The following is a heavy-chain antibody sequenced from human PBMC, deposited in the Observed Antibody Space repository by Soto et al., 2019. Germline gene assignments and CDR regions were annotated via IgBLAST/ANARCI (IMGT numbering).Heavy chain of an antibody. CDR2: IYWVADK. CDR1: GFSLTTSGVG. CDR3: AHRLLLAVFGLVTTTAIYFDF. Sequence: QITLNESGPTVVKPTETLTLTCTFPGFSLTTSGVGVGWVRQSPGKAPEWLAFIYWVADKRYSTSLKSRLTITKDSSYTPFFFGLADVDPADTATCYCAHRLLLAVFGLVTTTAIYFDFLGQGTPVGVSS. J-gene: IGHJ4*02. D-gene: IGHD3-3*01. V-gene: IGHV2-5*02.